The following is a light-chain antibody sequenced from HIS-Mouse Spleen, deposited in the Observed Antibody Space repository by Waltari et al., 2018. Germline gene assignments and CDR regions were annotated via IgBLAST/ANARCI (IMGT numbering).Light chain of an antibody. J-gene: IGKJ1*01. CDR3: QQLNSYPPT. Sequence: DIQLTQSPSFLSASVGDRVTITCRASQGISSYLAGYQQKPGKAPKHLIYAASTLQSGVPSRFSGSGSGTEFTLTISSLQPEDFATYYCQQLNSYPPTFGQGTKVEIK. V-gene: IGKV1-9*01. CDR1: QGISSY. CDR2: AAS.